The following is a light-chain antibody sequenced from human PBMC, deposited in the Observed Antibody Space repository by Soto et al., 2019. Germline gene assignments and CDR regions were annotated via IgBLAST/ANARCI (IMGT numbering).Light chain of an antibody. Sequence: DIQMTQSPSTLSASVGDRVTITCRASQSISSWLAWYQQRPGKAPKFLIYDASSLESGVPSRFSGSGSGTEFTLTISSLQPDDFATYYCQQYNSYPLTVGGGTKVDIK. CDR2: DAS. CDR1: QSISSW. CDR3: QQYNSYPLT. V-gene: IGKV1-5*01. J-gene: IGKJ4*01.